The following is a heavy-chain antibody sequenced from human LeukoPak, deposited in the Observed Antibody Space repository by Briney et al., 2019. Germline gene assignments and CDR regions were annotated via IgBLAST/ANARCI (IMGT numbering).Heavy chain of an antibody. D-gene: IGHD3-16*01. V-gene: IGHV4-59*01. Sequence: ASETLSLTCTVSGGSISSYYWSWIRQPPGKGLEWIGYIYYSGSTNYNPSLKSRVTISVDTSKNQFSLKLSFVTAADTAVYYCARGLNRYYFDYWGQGTLVTVSS. J-gene: IGHJ4*02. CDR2: IYYSGST. CDR3: ARGLNRYYFDY. CDR1: GGSISSYY.